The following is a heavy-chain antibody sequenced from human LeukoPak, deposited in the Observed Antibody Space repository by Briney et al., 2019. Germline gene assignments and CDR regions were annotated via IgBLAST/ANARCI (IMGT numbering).Heavy chain of an antibody. Sequence: SETLSLTCAVYGGSFSGYYWSWIRQPPGKGLEWIGEINHSGSTNYNPSLKSRVTISVDTSKNQLSLKLNSVTAADTAVYYCASSRKTRYDSSGDWFDPWGQGTLVTVSS. V-gene: IGHV4-34*01. J-gene: IGHJ5*02. CDR2: INHSGST. D-gene: IGHD3-22*01. CDR1: GGSFSGYY. CDR3: ASSRKTRYDSSGDWFDP.